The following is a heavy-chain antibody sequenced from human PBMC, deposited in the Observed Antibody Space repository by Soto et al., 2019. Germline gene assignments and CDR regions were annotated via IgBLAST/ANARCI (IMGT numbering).Heavy chain of an antibody. CDR1: GYSISSGYY. J-gene: IGHJ5*02. Sequence: ETLSLTCAVSGYSISSGYYWGWIRQPPGKGLEWIGSIYHSGSTYYNPSLKSRVTISVDTSKNQFSLKLSSVTAADTAVYYGARDSELLWFGEEYWFDPWGQGTLVTVSS. CDR3: ARDSELLWFGEEYWFDP. V-gene: IGHV4-38-2*02. D-gene: IGHD3-10*01. CDR2: IYHSGST.